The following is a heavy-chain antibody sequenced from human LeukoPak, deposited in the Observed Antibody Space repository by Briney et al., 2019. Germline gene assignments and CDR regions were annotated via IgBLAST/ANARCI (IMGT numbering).Heavy chain of an antibody. V-gene: IGHV1-2*06. CDR1: RYTFTGYY. CDR3: ARGNRQLWFYYYYGMDV. J-gene: IGHJ6*02. Sequence: ASVKVSCKASRYTFTGYYMHWVRQAPGQGLEWMGRINPNSGGTNYAQKFQGRVTMTRDTSISTAYMELSRLRSDDTAVYYCARGNRQLWFYYYYGMDVWGQGTTVTVSS. CDR2: INPNSGGT. D-gene: IGHD5-18*01.